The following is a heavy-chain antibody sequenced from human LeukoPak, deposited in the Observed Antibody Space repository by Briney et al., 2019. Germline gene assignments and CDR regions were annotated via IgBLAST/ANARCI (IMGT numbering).Heavy chain of an antibody. J-gene: IGHJ3*02. D-gene: IGHD1-26*01. V-gene: IGHV1-2*02. CDR1: GYTFTGYY. CDR2: INPNSGGT. Sequence: GASVMVSCKASGYTFTGYYMHWVRQAPGQGLEWMGWINPNSGGTNYAQKFQGRVTMTRDTSISTAYMELSRLRSDDTAVYYCARGYEEWELLLGAFDIWGQGTMVTVSS. CDR3: ARGYEEWELLLGAFDI.